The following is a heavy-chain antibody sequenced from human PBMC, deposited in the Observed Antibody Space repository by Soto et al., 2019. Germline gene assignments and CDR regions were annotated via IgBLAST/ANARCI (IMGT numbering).Heavy chain of an antibody. CDR1: GFTFSSYS. CDR2: ISSSSSYI. J-gene: IGHJ5*02. V-gene: IGHV3-21*01. D-gene: IGHD6-13*01. CDR3: ARDGEQQRVEPNWFDP. Sequence: EVQLVESGGGLVKPGGSLRLSCAASGFTFSSYSMNWVRQAPGKGLEWVSSISSSSSYIYYADSVKGRFTISRDNAKNSLYLQMNSLRAEDTAVYYCARDGEQQRVEPNWFDPWGQGTLVTVSS.